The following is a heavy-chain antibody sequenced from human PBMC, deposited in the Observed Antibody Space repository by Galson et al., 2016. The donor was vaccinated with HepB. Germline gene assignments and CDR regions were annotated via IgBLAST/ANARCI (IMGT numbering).Heavy chain of an antibody. CDR3: ARRTWTGAAGTLFFDF. CDR2: LYYSGNT. D-gene: IGHD6-13*01. CDR1: GGSISSSSHC. J-gene: IGHJ4*02. Sequence: SETLSLTCIVSGGSISSSSHCWGWIRQPPGKGLEWIGSLYYSGNTNYNPSLKSRATISVDTSDNSFSLKMRSVTAADTALYYCARRTWTGAAGTLFFDFWGQGTLVTVSS. V-gene: IGHV4-39*02.